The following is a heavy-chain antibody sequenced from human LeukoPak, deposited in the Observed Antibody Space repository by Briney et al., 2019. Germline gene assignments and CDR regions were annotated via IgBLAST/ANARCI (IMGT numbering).Heavy chain of an antibody. D-gene: IGHD5-18*01. V-gene: IGHV4-59*01. CDR3: ARGRGGYSYGYGFDY. CDR1: GGSISSYY. J-gene: IGHJ4*02. CDR2: IYYSGST. Sequence: SETLSLTCTVSGGSISSYYWSWIRQPPGKGLEWIGYIYYSGSTNYNPSLKSRVTISVDTSKNQFSLKLSSVTAADTAVYYCARGRGGYSYGYGFDYWGQGTLVTVSS.